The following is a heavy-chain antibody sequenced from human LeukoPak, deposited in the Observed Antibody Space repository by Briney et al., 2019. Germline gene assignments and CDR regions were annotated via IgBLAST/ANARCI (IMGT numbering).Heavy chain of an antibody. V-gene: IGHV3-15*01. Sequence: GGTLRLSCAASGFTFTNAWMSWVRQAPGKGLEGVGHIKSKTDGGTTDYAAPVKGRFTISRDDSRNTLYMQMNSLKTEDTAVYYCATEYYGAYNFWGQGTLVTVSS. CDR3: ATEYYGAYNF. J-gene: IGHJ4*02. CDR1: GFTFTNAW. D-gene: IGHD4-17*01. CDR2: IKSKTDGGTT.